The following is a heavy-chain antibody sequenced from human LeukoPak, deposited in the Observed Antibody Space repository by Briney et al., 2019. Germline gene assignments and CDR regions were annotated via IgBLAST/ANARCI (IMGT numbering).Heavy chain of an antibody. V-gene: IGHV2-70*11. D-gene: IGHD3-10*02. CDR1: GFSLSTRKMC. CDR3: ARVVRLSDNNFFDY. CDR2: IDWDDEK. Sequence: SGPTLVNPTQTLTLTCTFSGFSLSTRKMCVSWIRQTPGKALEWLARIDWDDEKHYRTSLRTRLTVSKDTSKSQVVLTMTNMDSVDTATYYCARVVRLSDNNFFDYWGQGNLVTVSS. J-gene: IGHJ4*02.